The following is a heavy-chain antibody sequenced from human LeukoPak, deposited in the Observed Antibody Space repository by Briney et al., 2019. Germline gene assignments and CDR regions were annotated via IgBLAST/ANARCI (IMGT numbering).Heavy chain of an antibody. J-gene: IGHJ4*02. CDR3: AKDPTVYNY. V-gene: IGHV3-23*01. D-gene: IGHD3-10*01. CDR2: ISGSGSST. CDR1: RFTFSSYD. Sequence: GGSLSRYCAASRFTFSSYDMSWVRQAPGKGLEWVSGISGSGSSTYYADSVKGRFTISRDNSKNTLYLQMNSLRAEDTAVYHCAKDPTVYNYWGQGNLVTVSS.